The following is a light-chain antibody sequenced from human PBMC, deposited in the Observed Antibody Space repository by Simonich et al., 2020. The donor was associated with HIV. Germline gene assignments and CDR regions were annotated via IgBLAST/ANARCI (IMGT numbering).Light chain of an antibody. V-gene: IGKV3-11*01. CDR2: EAS. CDR1: QSVSSY. Sequence: EIVLTQSPATLSLSPGERATLSCRASQSVSSYLAWYKQKPAQAPRRLIYEASNRATGIPARFSGSGSGTDFTLTISSLEPEDFAVYYCQQRSNWPPKFTFGPGTKVDIK. CDR3: QQRSNWPPKFT. J-gene: IGKJ3*01.